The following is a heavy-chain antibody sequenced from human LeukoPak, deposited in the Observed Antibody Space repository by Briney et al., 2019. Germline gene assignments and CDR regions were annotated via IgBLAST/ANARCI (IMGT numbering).Heavy chain of an antibody. J-gene: IGHJ4*02. Sequence: GGSLRLSCAASGFTFSSYAMHWVRQAPGKGLEWVAVISYDGSNKYYADSVKGRFTISRDNAKNSLYLQMNSLRAEDTAVYYCARVPVSSYWGQGTLVTVSS. CDR2: ISYDGSNK. CDR1: GFTFSSYA. D-gene: IGHD5/OR15-5a*01. V-gene: IGHV3-30-3*01. CDR3: ARVPVSSY.